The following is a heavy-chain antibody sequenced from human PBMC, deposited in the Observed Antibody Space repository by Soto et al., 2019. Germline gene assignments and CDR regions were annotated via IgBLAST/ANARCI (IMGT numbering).Heavy chain of an antibody. CDR1: GFPFRTYA. V-gene: IGHV3-48*02. CDR3: VRDRGYTGYELEY. D-gene: IGHD5-12*01. Sequence: EVQLVESGGGLIQPGGSLRLSCAASGFPFRTYAMNWVRQAPGKGLEWVSHINHKSGIMYYADSVKGRFTISRDNAKNSLYLQMNRLRDEDTAVYYWVRDRGYTGYELEYWGQGTLVTVSS. CDR2: INHKSGIM. J-gene: IGHJ4*02.